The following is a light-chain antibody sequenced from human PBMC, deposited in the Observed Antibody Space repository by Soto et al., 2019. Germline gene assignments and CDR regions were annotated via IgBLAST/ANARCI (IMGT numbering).Light chain of an antibody. CDR1: QSVFYSSRNKNY. V-gene: IGKV4-1*01. Sequence: DIVMTQSPDSLAVSLGERATIHCKSSQSVFYSSRNKNYLAWYQQKPGQPPKLLISWASSREFGVPDRFSGSGSGTDFTLTISSLQAEDVAIYHCQHYYTTPPTFGQGTKVEI. J-gene: IGKJ1*01. CDR3: QHYYTTPPT. CDR2: WAS.